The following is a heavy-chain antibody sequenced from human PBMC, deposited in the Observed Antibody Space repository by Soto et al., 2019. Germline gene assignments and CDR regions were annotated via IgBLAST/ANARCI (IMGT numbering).Heavy chain of an antibody. J-gene: IGHJ3*02. CDR1: GCSISSYY. CDR3: ARGYCSSTSCYLGQHAFDI. V-gene: IGHV4-59*01. CDR2: IYYSGST. Sequence: SETVSLTCTVSGCSISSYYWSWIRQPPGKGLEWIGYIYYSGSTNYNPSLKSRVTISVDTSKNQFSLKLSSVTAADTAVYYCARGYCSSTSCYLGQHAFDIWGQGTMVTVSS. D-gene: IGHD2-2*01.